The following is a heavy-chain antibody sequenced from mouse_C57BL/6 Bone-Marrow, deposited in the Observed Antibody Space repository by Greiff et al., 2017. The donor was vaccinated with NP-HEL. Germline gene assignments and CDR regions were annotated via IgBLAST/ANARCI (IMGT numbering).Heavy chain of an antibody. V-gene: IGHV5-4*01. J-gene: IGHJ1*03. D-gene: IGHD2-1*01. CDR3: ARDNYPYWYFDV. CDR2: ISDGGSYT. Sequence: EVNLVESGGGLVKPGGSLKLSCAASGFTFSSYAMSWVRQTPEKRLEWVATISDGGSYTYYPDNVKGRFTISRDNAKNNLYLQMSHLKSEDTAMYYCARDNYPYWYFDVWGTGTTVTVSS. CDR1: GFTFSSYA.